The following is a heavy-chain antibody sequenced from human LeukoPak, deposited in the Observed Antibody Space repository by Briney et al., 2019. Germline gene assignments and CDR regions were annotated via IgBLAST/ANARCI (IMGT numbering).Heavy chain of an antibody. CDR3: ARDLDYGDYGYYYMDV. CDR1: GFTFSSYS. J-gene: IGHJ6*03. D-gene: IGHD4-17*01. V-gene: IGHV3-21*01. CDR2: ISSSSSYI. Sequence: GGSLRLSCAASGFTFSSYSMNWVRQAPGKGLEWVSSISSSSSYIYYADSVKGRFTISRDNAKNSLYLQMNSLRAEDTAVYYCARDLDYGDYGYYYMDVWGKGTTVTVSS.